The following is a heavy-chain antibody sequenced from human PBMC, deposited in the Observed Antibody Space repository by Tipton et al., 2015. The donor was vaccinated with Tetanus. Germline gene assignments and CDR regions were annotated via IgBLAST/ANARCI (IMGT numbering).Heavy chain of an antibody. J-gene: IGHJ5*02. CDR1: GGSISSSDHY. D-gene: IGHD3-10*01. CDR3: ARASVTILRGVMIRGTGWFDP. V-gene: IGHV4-31*03. Sequence: TLSLTCSVSGGSISSSDHYWGWIRQHPGKGLEWIGYIHYSGNTFYKPSLKSRVTISVDTSKKQFSLKMTSVTAADTAVYFCARASVTILRGVMIRGTGWFDPWGQRTLVTVSS. CDR2: IHYSGNT.